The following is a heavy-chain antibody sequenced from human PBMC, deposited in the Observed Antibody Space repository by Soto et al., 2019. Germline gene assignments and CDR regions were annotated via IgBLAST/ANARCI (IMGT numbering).Heavy chain of an antibody. V-gene: IGHV4-59*08. Sequence: EPLSLTYTVSGISITSSYWNWFRQSPGKGLEWIGQISDRGDINYNPPLESRVAISTDTSKNQVSLTLTAVNAADTAVYFCARGRHWFGPWGQGTLVTVSS. CDR2: ISDRGDI. CDR1: GISITSSY. J-gene: IGHJ5*02. CDR3: ARGRHWFGP.